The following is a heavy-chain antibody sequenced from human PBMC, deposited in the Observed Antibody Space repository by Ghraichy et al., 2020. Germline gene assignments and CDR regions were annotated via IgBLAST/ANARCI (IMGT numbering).Heavy chain of an antibody. Sequence: SETLSLTCTVSGGSISSYYWSWIRQPPGKGLEWIGYIYYSGSTNYNPSLKSRVTISVDTSKNQFSLKLSSVTAAETVVYYCARVGRNRIDFDYWGQGTLVTVSS. V-gene: IGHV4-59*01. CDR2: IYYSGST. CDR1: GGSISSYY. D-gene: IGHD1-14*01. CDR3: ARVGRNRIDFDY. J-gene: IGHJ4*02.